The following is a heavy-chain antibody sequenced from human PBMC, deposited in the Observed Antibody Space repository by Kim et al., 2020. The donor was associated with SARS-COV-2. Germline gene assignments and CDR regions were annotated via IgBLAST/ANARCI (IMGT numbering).Heavy chain of an antibody. V-gene: IGHV4-30-2*04. D-gene: IGHD3-16*01. CDR3: ARAVSFWGIGHHKMDV. Sequence: PSLKVRVTISVDPSSNQFSLKLSSVSAADTAVYYCARAVSFWGIGHHKMDVWGQGATVSVSS. J-gene: IGHJ6*02.